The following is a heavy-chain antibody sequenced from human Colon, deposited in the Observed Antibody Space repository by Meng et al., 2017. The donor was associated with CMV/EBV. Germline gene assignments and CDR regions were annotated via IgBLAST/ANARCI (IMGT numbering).Heavy chain of an antibody. D-gene: IGHD2/OR15-2a*01. CDR1: GFIFSDHN. V-gene: IGHV3-21*01. Sequence: GGSLRLSCATSGFIFSDHNINWVRQAPGKGLEWVASISSSGTDIYYADSVQGRFTISRDNAKNSVHLLMTGLRADDAAVYYCTRTFRYYFDYWGQGTLVTVSS. CDR2: ISSSGTDI. J-gene: IGHJ4*02. CDR3: TRTFRYYFDY.